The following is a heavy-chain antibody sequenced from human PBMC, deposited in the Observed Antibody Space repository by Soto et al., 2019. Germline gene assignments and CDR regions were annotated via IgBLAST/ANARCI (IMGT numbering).Heavy chain of an antibody. CDR3: ARGKGRDLGAANNWFDP. V-gene: IGHV4-34*01. CDR1: GGSFSGYY. Sequence: SETLSLTCAVYGGSFSGYYWSWIRQPPGKGLEWIGKINHSGGTNYNPSLKSRVTISVDTSKNQFSLKLSSVTAADTAVYYCARGKGRDLGAANNWFDPWGQGTLVTVSS. D-gene: IGHD1-26*01. J-gene: IGHJ5*02. CDR2: INHSGGT.